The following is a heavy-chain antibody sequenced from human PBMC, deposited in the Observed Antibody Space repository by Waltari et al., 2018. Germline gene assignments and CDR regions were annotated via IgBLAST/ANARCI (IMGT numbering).Heavy chain of an antibody. D-gene: IGHD1-1*01. CDR2: IYYSGST. CDR1: GGSISSSSYY. V-gene: IGHV4-39*07. J-gene: IGHJ3*02. CDR3: AREGGERDAFDI. Sequence: QLQLQESGPGLVKPSETLSLTCTVSGGSISSSSYYWGWIRQPPGKGLEWIGSIYYSGSTSYNPSLKSRVTISVDTSKNQFSLKLSSVTAADTAVYYCAREGGERDAFDIWGQGTMVTVSS.